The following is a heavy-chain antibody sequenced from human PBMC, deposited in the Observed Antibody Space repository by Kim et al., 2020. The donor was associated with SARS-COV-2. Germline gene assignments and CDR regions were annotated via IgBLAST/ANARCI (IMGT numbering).Heavy chain of an antibody. V-gene: IGHV1-46*01. Sequence: QKFQGRVTMTRDTSTSTVYMELSSLRSEATAVYYCARDAGSSGEPYYFDYWGQGTLVTVSS. J-gene: IGHJ4*02. D-gene: IGHD6-19*01. CDR3: ARDAGSSGEPYYFDY.